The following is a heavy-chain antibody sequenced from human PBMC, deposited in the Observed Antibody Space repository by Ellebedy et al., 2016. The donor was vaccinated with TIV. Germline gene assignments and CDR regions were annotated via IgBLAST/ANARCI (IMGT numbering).Heavy chain of an antibody. Sequence: MPSETLSLTCTVSGGSISSYYWSWIRQPPGKGLEWIGYIYYSGSTNYNPSLKSRVTISVDTSKNQFSLKLSSVTAADTAVYYCARSRRDYYDSSGYPWVWVDYWGQGTLVTVSS. J-gene: IGHJ4*02. V-gene: IGHV4-59*01. CDR2: IYYSGST. CDR3: ARSRRDYYDSSGYPWVWVDY. D-gene: IGHD3-22*01. CDR1: GGSISSYY.